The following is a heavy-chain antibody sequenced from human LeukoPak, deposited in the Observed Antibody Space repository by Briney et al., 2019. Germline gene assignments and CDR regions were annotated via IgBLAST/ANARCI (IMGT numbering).Heavy chain of an antibody. Sequence: SETLSLTCTVSGGSISSYYWSWIRQPPGKGLEWIGYIYYSGSTNYNPSLKSRVTISVDTSKNQFSLKLSSVTAADTAVYYCARGWAGDYVWGSYRPTYYFDYWGQGTLVTVSS. J-gene: IGHJ4*02. D-gene: IGHD3-16*02. V-gene: IGHV4-59*01. CDR1: GGSISSYY. CDR3: ARGWAGDYVWGSYRPTYYFDY. CDR2: IYYSGST.